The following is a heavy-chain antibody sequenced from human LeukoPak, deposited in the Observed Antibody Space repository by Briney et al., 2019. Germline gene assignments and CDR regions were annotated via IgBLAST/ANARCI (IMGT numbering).Heavy chain of an antibody. J-gene: IGHJ4*02. CDR3: KRKAAYEILTGYFDY. V-gene: IGHV3-21*01. CDR1: GFTFSSYS. CDR2: ISNSSRYI. Sequence: GGSLRLSCAASGFTFSSYSMNWVRQAPGKGLEWVSSISNSSRYIYYADSVKGLFTISRDNAKNSLYLQMNSLRAEDTSVFFFKRKAAYEILTGYFDYWGQGTLVTVSS. D-gene: IGHD3-9*01.